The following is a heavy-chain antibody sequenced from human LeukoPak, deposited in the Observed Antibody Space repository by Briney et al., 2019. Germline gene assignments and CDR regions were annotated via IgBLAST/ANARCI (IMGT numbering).Heavy chain of an antibody. D-gene: IGHD1-26*01. CDR3: ARNIVGANAFDY. V-gene: IGHV4-4*07. J-gene: IGHJ4*02. CDR2: IHSSGST. CDR1: GGSTSNYY. Sequence: PSETLSLTCTVSGGSTSNYYWSWIRQPAGKGLEWIGRIHSSGSTNYNPSLKSRVTMSVDTSKNQFSLKLSSVTAADTAVYYCARNIVGANAFDYWGQGTLVTVSS.